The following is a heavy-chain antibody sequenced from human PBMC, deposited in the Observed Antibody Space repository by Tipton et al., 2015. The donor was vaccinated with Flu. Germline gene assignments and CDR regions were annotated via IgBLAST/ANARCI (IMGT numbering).Heavy chain of an antibody. CDR2: IYYSGST. J-gene: IGHJ3*02. CDR1: GGSISSYY. D-gene: IGHD3-16*02. Sequence: TLSLTCTVSGGSISSYYWSWIRQPPGKGLEWIGYIYYSGSTYYNPSLKSRVTISVDTSKNQFSLKLSSVTAADTAVYYCARHVEYDYVWGSYRRGDAFDIWGQGTMVTVSS. CDR3: ARHVEYDYVWGSYRRGDAFDI. V-gene: IGHV4-59*08.